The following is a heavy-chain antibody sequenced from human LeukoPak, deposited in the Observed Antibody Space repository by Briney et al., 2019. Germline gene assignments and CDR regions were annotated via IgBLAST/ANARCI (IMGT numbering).Heavy chain of an antibody. Sequence: PGGSLRLSCAVSGFVFEEYAMHWVRLAPGKGLEWVSGISWNGGTIGYADSVKGRFTTSRDNVKNSLFLQMNTVKSEDAALYYCAKSMNELGSGTYYNGFFDSWGQGTLVTVSS. V-gene: IGHV3-9*01. J-gene: IGHJ4*03. D-gene: IGHD3-10*01. CDR1: GFVFEEYA. CDR3: AKSMNELGSGTYYNGFFDS. CDR2: ISWNGGTI.